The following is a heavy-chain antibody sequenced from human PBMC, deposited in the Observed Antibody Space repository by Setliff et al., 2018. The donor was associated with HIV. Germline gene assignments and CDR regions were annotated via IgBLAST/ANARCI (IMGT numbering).Heavy chain of an antibody. CDR3: ARVSDTGVDPQTHRDY. J-gene: IGHJ4*02. D-gene: IGHD2-21*01. V-gene: IGHV7-4-1*02. CDR1: GYTFTNYA. Sequence: ASVKVSCKTSGYTFTNYALNWVRQAPGQGLEWMGWINTNTGNPTCAQGFTGRFVFSLDTSVSTAYLQISSLKAEDSAIYYCARVSDTGVDPQTHRDYWGQGTPVTVSS. CDR2: INTNTGNP.